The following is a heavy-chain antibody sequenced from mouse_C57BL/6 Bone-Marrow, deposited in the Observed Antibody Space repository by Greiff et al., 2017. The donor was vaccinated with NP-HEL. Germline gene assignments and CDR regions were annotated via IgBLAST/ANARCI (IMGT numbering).Heavy chain of an antibody. V-gene: IGHV5-6*02. D-gene: IGHD4-1*01. J-gene: IGHJ3*01. CDR3: ARQLGHWFAY. CDR1: GFTFSSYG. CDR2: ISSGGSYT. Sequence: EVMLVESGGDLVKPGGSLKLSCAASGFTFSSYGMSWVRQTPGKRLEWVATISSGGSYTYYPDSVKGRFTISRDNAKNTLYLQMSSLKSEDTAMYYCARQLGHWFAYWGQGTLVTVSA.